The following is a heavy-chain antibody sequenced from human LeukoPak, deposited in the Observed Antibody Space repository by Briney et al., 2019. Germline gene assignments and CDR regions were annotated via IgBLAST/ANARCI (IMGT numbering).Heavy chain of an antibody. CDR1: GYTFTSYA. CDR3: ARDERDSCGGDCYYFDY. V-gene: IGHV1-18*01. D-gene: IGHD2-21*02. J-gene: IGHJ4*02. CDR2: VSAYNGNT. Sequence: ASVKVSCKASGYTFTSYAISWLRQAPGQGLEWMGWVSAYNGNTNQAQKLQGRVTMTTDTSTSTAYMELRSLRSDDTAVYYCARDERDSCGGDCYYFDYWGQGTLVTVSS.